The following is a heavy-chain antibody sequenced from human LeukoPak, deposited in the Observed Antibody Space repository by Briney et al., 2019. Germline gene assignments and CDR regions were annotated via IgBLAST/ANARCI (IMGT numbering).Heavy chain of an antibody. CDR1: GFTFSNYW. V-gene: IGHV3-23*01. Sequence: GGSLRLSCAGSGFTFSNYWMHWVRHTPGQRLEWVSSSSNIGSNTHYADSVRGRFTISRDNSKNTLYLQMSSLRVEDTAVYYCAKEGIRWEVLAYFDYWGQGTLVTVSS. D-gene: IGHD1-26*01. CDR2: SSNIGSNT. CDR3: AKEGIRWEVLAYFDY. J-gene: IGHJ4*02.